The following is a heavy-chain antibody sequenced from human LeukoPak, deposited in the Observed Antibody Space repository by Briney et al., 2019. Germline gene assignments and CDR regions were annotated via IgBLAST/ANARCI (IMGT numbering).Heavy chain of an antibody. V-gene: IGHV3-74*01. Sequence: GGSLRLSCAASGFTFSTYWMHWVRQAPGKGLVWVSRISSDGSITSYADSVKGRFTISRDNAKNTLYLQMNSLRAEDTAVYYCARGPDSSGYFDYWGQGTLVTVSS. CDR2: ISSDGSIT. D-gene: IGHD3-22*01. CDR1: GFTFSTYW. CDR3: ARGPDSSGYFDY. J-gene: IGHJ4*02.